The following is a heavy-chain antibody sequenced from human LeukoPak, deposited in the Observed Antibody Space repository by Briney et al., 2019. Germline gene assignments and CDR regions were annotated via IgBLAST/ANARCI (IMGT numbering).Heavy chain of an antibody. J-gene: IGHJ4*02. CDR1: GFTFSSYE. CDR3: ARDLYYYDSSGYYFYDY. D-gene: IGHD3-22*01. Sequence: PGGSLRLSXAASGFTFSSYEMNWVRQAPGKGLEWVSYIGSSGSTIYYADSVKGRFTISRDNAKNSLYLQMNSLRAEDTAVYYCARDLYYYDSSGYYFYDYWGQGTLVTVSS. CDR2: IGSSGSTI. V-gene: IGHV3-48*03.